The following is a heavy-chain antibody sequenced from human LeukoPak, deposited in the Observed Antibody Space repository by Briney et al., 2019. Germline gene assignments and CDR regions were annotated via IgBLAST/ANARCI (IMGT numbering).Heavy chain of an antibody. CDR3: ARHPLIAAAVDY. CDR1: GYSFTSSW. CDR2: INPGDSDT. V-gene: IGHV5-51*01. J-gene: IGHJ4*02. Sequence: GESLKISCQASGYSFTSSWIGWARQMPGKGLEWMAIINPGDSDTRYSPSFQGQVTISADKSISTVYLQWGSLKASDTAMYYCARHPLIAAAVDYWDQGTLVTVSS. D-gene: IGHD6-13*01.